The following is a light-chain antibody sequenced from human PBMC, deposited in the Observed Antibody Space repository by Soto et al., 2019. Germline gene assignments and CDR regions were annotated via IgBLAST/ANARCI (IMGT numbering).Light chain of an antibody. CDR1: QSVSTY. Sequence: EIVLTQSPATLSVSPGERVTLSCRASQSVSTYLAWYQQKPGQAPRLLIYGASTRATGIPARFSGSGSGTEFSFTISSLQSEDFAIYYCQQYNNYPPITFGQGTRLEIK. CDR2: GAS. V-gene: IGKV3D-15*01. CDR3: QQYNNYPPIT. J-gene: IGKJ5*01.